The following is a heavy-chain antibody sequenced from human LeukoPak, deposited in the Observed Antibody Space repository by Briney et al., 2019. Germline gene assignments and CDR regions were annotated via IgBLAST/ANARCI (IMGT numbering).Heavy chain of an antibody. CDR2: INTNTGNP. D-gene: IGHD2-15*01. CDR3: ARESGYCSGGSCWVWRYYYYMDV. J-gene: IGHJ6*03. Sequence: ASVKVSCKASGYTFTSYAMNWVRQAPGQGLEWMGWINTNTGNPTYAQGFTGRFVFSLDTSVSTAYLQISSLKAEDTAVYYYARESGYCSGGSCWVWRYYYYMDVWGKGTTVTVSS. V-gene: IGHV7-4-1*02. CDR1: GYTFTSYA.